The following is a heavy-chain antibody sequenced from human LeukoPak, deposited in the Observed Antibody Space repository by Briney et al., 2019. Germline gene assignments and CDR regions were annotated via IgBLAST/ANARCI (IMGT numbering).Heavy chain of an antibody. V-gene: IGHV1-69*13. CDR3: AGIPVFGVVLHQEPV. D-gene: IGHD3-3*01. Sequence: SVKVSCKASGGTFSSYAISWVRQAPGQGLEWMGGIIPIFGTANYAQKFQGRVTITADESTSTAYMELSSLRSEDTAVYFCAGIPVFGVVLHQEPVWGKGTTVTVSS. CDR2: IIPIFGTA. CDR1: GGTFSSYA. J-gene: IGHJ6*04.